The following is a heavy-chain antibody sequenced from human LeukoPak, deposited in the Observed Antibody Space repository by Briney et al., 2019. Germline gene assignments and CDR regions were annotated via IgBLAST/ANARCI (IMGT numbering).Heavy chain of an antibody. CDR3: AVLSPDCSSTSCYDPYYYGMDV. Sequence: SVKVSCKASGFTFTSSAMQWVRQARGQRLEWIGWIVVGSGNTNYAQKFQERVTITRDMSTSTAYMELSSLRSEDTAVYYCAVLSPDCSSTSCYDPYYYGMDVWGQGTTVTVSS. CDR2: IVVGSGNT. V-gene: IGHV1-58*02. J-gene: IGHJ6*02. CDR1: GFTFTSSA. D-gene: IGHD2-2*01.